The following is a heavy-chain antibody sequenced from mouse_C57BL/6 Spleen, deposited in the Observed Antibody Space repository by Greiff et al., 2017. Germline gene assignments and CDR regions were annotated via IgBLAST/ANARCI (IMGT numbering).Heavy chain of an antibody. J-gene: IGHJ3*01. CDR2: IYPGSGST. Sequence: QLQQPGAELVKPGASVKMSCKASGYTFTSYWITWVKQRPGQGLEWIGDIYPGSGSTNYNEKFKSKATLTVDTSSSTAYMQLSSLTSEDSAVYYCARGYYGSSYNWFAYWGQGTLVTVSA. D-gene: IGHD1-1*01. CDR1: GYTFTSYW. V-gene: IGHV1-55*01. CDR3: ARGYYGSSYNWFAY.